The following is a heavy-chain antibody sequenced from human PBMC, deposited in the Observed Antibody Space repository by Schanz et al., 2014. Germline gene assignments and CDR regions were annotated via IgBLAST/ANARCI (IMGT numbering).Heavy chain of an antibody. D-gene: IGHD7-27*01. CDR1: GYTFTSYD. CDR3: ASEVELGPRAEYFQH. CDR2: MNPNSGNP. Sequence: QVQLIQSGAEVKKPGASVKVSCTASGYTFTSYDINWVRQAPGQGLEWLGWMNPNSGNPGFAQKFRGRVTMTRNTSMSTAYMELRSLRSDDTAVYYCASEVELGPRAEYFQHWGQGTLVTVSS. J-gene: IGHJ1*01. V-gene: IGHV1-8*01.